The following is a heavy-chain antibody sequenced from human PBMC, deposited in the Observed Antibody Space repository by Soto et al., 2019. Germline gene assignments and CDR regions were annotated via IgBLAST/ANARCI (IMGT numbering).Heavy chain of an antibody. CDR1: GGSISDSNYY. J-gene: IGHJ4*02. V-gene: IGHV4-39*01. Sequence: QLQLQESGPGLVKPSETLSLTRTVSGGSISDSNYYWGWIRQPPGKGLEWIGSMYNRGTTYYNPSLKSRVTMSVDTSNNQFSLRLSSLTAADTAVYYCGLAASGRAYYFDYWGQGALVIVSS. D-gene: IGHD6-25*01. CDR2: MYNRGTT. CDR3: GLAASGRAYYFDY.